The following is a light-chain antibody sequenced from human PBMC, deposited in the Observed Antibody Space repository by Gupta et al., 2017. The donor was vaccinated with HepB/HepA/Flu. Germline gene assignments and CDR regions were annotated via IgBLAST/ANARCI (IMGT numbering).Light chain of an antibody. CDR3: QVSDTSSERVV. V-gene: IGLV3-21*03. Sequence: SYVLTQPPSVSVAPGKTARITCGGNNIGSKSVHWSQQKPGQDPVRVVDEDSNRPSGITERVSGYNAANKANLQTSRVEAGDEADDYWQVSDTSSERVVFGGGTKLTVL. CDR1: NIGSKS. J-gene: IGLJ2*01. CDR2: EDS.